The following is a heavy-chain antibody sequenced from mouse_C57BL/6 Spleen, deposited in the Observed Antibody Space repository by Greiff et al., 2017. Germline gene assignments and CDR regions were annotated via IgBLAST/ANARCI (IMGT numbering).Heavy chain of an antibody. CDR2: IWSGGST. CDR3: ARCYGSEGYVDV. Sequence: VQLQQSGPGLVQPSQSLSITCTVSGFSLTSYGVHWVRQSPGTGLAWLGVIWSGGSTDYNAAFISSLSISKDNSKSQVFCKMSSLQADDTAIYYCARCYGSEGYVDVWGTGTTVTVSS. J-gene: IGHJ1*03. D-gene: IGHD1-1*01. V-gene: IGHV2-2*01. CDR1: GFSLTSYG.